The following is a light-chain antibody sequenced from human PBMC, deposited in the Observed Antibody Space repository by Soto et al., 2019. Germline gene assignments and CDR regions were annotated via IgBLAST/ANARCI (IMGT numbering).Light chain of an antibody. CDR1: KLGNKY. Sequence: SYELTQPPSVSVSPGQTASITCSGDKLGNKYICWYQQKPGQSPVLVIYQDRKRPSGIPERFSGSNSGNTATLTISGTQAMDEADYYCQAWDSSTVVFGGGTKLTVL. J-gene: IGLJ2*01. CDR2: QDR. V-gene: IGLV3-1*01. CDR3: QAWDSSTVV.